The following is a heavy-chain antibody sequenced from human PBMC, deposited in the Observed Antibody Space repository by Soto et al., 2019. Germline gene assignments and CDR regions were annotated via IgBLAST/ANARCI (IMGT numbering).Heavy chain of an antibody. CDR1: GFTFSSYA. J-gene: IGHJ4*02. Sequence: EVQLLESGGGLVQPGGSLSLSCAASGFTFSSYAMSWVRQAPGKGLEWVSGISGSGGSTYYADSVKGRFTISRDNSKNTQYLQMNSVRAEDTAVYYCVIWPPNYFACWGQGTLGTFS. CDR3: VIWPPNYFAC. V-gene: IGHV3-23*01. D-gene: IGHD2-21*01. CDR2: ISGSGGST.